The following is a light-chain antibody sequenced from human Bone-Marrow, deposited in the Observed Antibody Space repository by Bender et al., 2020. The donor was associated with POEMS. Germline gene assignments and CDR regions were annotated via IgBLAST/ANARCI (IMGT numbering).Light chain of an antibody. J-gene: IGLJ2*01. V-gene: IGLV1-44*01. CDR2: INN. Sequence: QSVLTQPPSASGTPGQRVTISCSGSSSNIGTNPVNWYQQLPGTAPKLLIYINNQRPSGIPDRFSGSRSGNTASLTITGAQAEDEADYYCNSRDSSLNRVLFGGGTKLTVL. CDR3: NSRDSSLNRVL. CDR1: SSNIGTNP.